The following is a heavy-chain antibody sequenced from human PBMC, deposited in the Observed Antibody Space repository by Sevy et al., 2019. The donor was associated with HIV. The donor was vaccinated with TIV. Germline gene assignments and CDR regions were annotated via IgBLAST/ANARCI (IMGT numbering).Heavy chain of an antibody. CDR2: ISDDSRYI. J-gene: IGHJ4*01. D-gene: IGHD3-3*01. CDR1: GFNFRTYS. V-gene: IGHV3-21*04. CDR3: ARDFTIFGVVSGIDY. Sequence: GGSLRLSCAASGFNFRTYSMNWVRQAPGKGLEWLSSISDDSRYIYYSDSVKGRFTISRANAKILLFLQMNNLRVEDMDIYYCARDFTIFGVVSGIDYWGQGNLVTVSS.